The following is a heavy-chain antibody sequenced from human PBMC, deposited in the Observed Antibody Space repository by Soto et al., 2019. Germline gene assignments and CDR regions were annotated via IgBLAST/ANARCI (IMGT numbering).Heavy chain of an antibody. V-gene: IGHV4-31*03. CDR2: IYYSGST. CDR1: GGSISSGGYY. D-gene: IGHD6-19*01. J-gene: IGHJ6*02. CDR3: ARRGESSGWYYYYGMDV. Sequence: SETLSLTCTVSGGSISSGGYYWSWIRQHPGKGLEWIGYIYYSGSTYYNPSLKSRVTISVDTSKNQFSLKLSSVTAADTAVYYCARRGESSGWYYYYGMDVWGQGTTVTVSS.